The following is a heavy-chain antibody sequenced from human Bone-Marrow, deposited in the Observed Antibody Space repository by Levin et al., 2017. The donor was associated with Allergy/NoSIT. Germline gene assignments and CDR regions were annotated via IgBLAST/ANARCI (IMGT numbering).Heavy chain of an antibody. Sequence: PGGSLRLSCAASGLTFSSYAMHWVRQAPDKGLEWVAVISYDESNKYYADSVKGRFTISRDNSKNTLYLQMNSLRAGDTAVYYCAKGYTSGYYLFDYWGQGTLVTVSS. CDR2: ISYDESNK. D-gene: IGHD3-22*01. CDR3: AKGYTSGYYLFDY. J-gene: IGHJ4*02. V-gene: IGHV3-30*18. CDR1: GLTFSSYA.